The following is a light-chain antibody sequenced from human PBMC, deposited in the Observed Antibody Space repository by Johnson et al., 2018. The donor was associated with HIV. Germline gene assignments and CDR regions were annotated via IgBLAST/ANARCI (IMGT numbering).Light chain of an antibody. CDR3: GTWDSSLSAYV. Sequence: QPVLTQPPSVSAAPGQKVTISCSGSSSNIANIYVSWYQQLPGTAPKLLIYDNNNRPSGIPDRFSGSKSGTSATLGITGLQTGDEADYYCGTWDSSLSAYVFGTGTQVTV. V-gene: IGLV1-51*01. J-gene: IGLJ1*01. CDR1: SSNIANIY. CDR2: DNN.